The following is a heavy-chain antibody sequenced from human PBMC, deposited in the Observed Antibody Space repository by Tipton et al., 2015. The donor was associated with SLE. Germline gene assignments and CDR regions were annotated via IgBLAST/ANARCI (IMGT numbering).Heavy chain of an antibody. V-gene: IGHV3-33*08. D-gene: IGHD3-16*02. CDR1: GFTFSSYG. CDR3: ARTQYTFGGVIAPFDY. CDR2: IWYDGSNK. Sequence: SLRLSCAASGFTFSSYGMHWVRQAPGKGLEWVAVIWYDGSNKYYADSVKGRFTISRDNSKNTLYLQMNSLRAADTAVYYCARTQYTFGGVIAPFDYWGQGTLVTVSS. J-gene: IGHJ4*02.